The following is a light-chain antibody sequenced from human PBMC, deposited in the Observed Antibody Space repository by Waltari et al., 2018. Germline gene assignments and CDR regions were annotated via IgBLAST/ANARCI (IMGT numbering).Light chain of an antibody. CDR2: RSD. J-gene: IGLJ3*02. CDR3: ASWDDSLNGHWV. V-gene: IGLV1-44*01. CDR1: ASNIRGTL. Sequence: QSVLTQPPSASGTPGQRVTISCSGSASNIRGTLVNWYQQPPGKAPKLPINRSDQRPSGVPDRFSASKTGTSASLAISGLQSEDEADYFCASWDDSLNGHWVFGGGTKVTVL.